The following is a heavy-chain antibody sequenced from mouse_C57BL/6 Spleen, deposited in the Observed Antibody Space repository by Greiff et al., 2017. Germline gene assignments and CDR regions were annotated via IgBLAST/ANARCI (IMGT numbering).Heavy chain of an antibody. CDR2: IYPGSGST. CDR1: GYTFTSYW. D-gene: IGHD1-1*01. Sequence: QVQLKQPGAELVKPGASVKMSCKASGYTFTSYWITWVKQRPGQGLAWIGDIYPGSGSTNYNEKFKSKATLTVDTSSSTAYMQLSSLTSEDSAVYYCARGRYYGSSYDWYFDVWGTGTTVTVSS. V-gene: IGHV1-55*01. CDR3: ARGRYYGSSYDWYFDV. J-gene: IGHJ1*03.